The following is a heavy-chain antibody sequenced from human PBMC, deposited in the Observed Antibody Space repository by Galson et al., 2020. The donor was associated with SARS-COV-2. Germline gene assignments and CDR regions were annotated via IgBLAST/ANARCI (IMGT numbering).Heavy chain of an antibody. J-gene: IGHJ5*02. V-gene: IGHV1-2*02. CDR2: INPNSGGT. D-gene: IGHD3-10*01. Sequence: GESLKISCKASGYTFTGYYMHWVRQAPGQGLEWMGWINPNSGGTNYAQKFQGRVTMTRDTSISTAYMELSRLRSDDTAVYYCALLLWFGELGWFDPWGQGTLVTVSS. CDR3: ALLLWFGELGWFDP. CDR1: GYTFTGYY.